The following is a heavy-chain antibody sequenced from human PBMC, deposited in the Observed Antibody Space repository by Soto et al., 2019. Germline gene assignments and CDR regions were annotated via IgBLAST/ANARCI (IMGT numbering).Heavy chain of an antibody. D-gene: IGHD6-13*01. Sequence: QITLKESGPTLVKPTQTLTLTCTFSGFSLSTSGVGVGWIRQPPGKALEWLALIYWDDDKRYSPSLKSRLTITXXPXNXPVRLTLTNMDPVDTATYYGAHRSHGRAADRGAFDIWGQGTMVTVS. J-gene: IGHJ3*02. CDR1: GFSLSTSGVG. V-gene: IGHV2-5*02. CDR2: IYWDDDK. CDR3: AHRSHGRAADRGAFDI.